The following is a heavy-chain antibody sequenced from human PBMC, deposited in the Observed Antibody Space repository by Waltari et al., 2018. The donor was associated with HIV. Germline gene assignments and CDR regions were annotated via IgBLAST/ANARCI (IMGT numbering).Heavy chain of an antibody. CDR1: GFSLSTSGVG. CDR3: LHIPGYCSGTRCYYSHWFDP. J-gene: IGHJ5*02. D-gene: IGHD2-2*03. V-gene: IGHV2-5*01. CDR2: LYWNDNK. Sequence: QITLKESGPTLVKPTQTLTLTCTFSGFSLSTSGVGVGWIRQPPGKALEWLALLYWNDNKHYSPSLKSRLTITKVSSKNQVILTMTNMDPVDTATYYCLHIPGYCSGTRCYYSHWFDPCGQGTLVTVSS.